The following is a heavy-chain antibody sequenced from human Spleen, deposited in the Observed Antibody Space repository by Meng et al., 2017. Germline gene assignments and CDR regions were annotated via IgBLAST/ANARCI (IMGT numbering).Heavy chain of an antibody. J-gene: IGHJ4*02. V-gene: IGHV4-38-2*01. CDR2: IYQSGST. CDR1: GYSITGSYN. CDR3: ARAVGDYYDSSGFMIDY. D-gene: IGHD3-22*01. Sequence: SETLSLTCAVSGYSITGSYNWGWIRQSPGKGLEWIGSIYQSGSTYYNPSLKSRVTMSADTSKNQFSLKLSSVTAADTAVYYCARAVGDYYDSSGFMIDYWGQGTLVTVSS.